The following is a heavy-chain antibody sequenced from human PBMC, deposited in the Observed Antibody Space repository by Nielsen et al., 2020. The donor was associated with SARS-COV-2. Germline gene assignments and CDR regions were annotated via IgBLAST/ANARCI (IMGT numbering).Heavy chain of an antibody. V-gene: IGHV3-30*18. D-gene: IGHD5-24*01. CDR1: GFTFSSYG. Sequence: GGSLRLSCAASGFTFSSYGIHWVRQAPGKGLEWVAAISYDGSNKYYADSVKGRFTISRDNAKSSLYLEMNGLRAEDTALYYCAKSDGYNAFDYWGQGTLVTVSS. CDR2: ISYDGSNK. J-gene: IGHJ4*02. CDR3: AKSDGYNAFDY.